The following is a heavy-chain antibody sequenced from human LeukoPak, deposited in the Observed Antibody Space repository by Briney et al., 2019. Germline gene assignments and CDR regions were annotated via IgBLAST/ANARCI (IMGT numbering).Heavy chain of an antibody. D-gene: IGHD1-26*01. CDR3: ARYPVGAGLPDAFDI. V-gene: IGHV3-66*01. CDR1: GFTVSSNY. Sequence: GGSLRLSCAASGFTVSSNYMRWVRQAPGKGLEWVSVLYSGGDTYYADSVKGRFTISRDNSKNTLYLHMNSLRAEDTAVYYCARYPVGAGLPDAFDIWGQGTMVTVSS. J-gene: IGHJ3*02. CDR2: LYSGGDT.